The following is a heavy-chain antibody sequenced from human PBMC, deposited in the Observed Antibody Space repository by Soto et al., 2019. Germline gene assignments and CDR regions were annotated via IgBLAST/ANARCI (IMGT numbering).Heavy chain of an antibody. V-gene: IGHV3-66*01. D-gene: IGHD3-16*01. CDR3: ARLWVWGSYAIDL. Sequence: GGSLRLSCAVSGFTVTSTYMSWIRQAPGKGLEWISVIHSGGTTYYTDSVKGRFTISRDISKNTVSLQMNSLRVEDTAVYHCARLWVWGSYAIDLWGHGTLVTVSS. CDR1: GFTVTSTY. CDR2: IHSGGTT. J-gene: IGHJ4*01.